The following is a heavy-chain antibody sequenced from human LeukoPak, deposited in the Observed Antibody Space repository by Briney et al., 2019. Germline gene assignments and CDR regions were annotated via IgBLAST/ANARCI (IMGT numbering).Heavy chain of an antibody. CDR1: GYSISSGYY. CDR3: ARDYGDVSDAFDI. D-gene: IGHD4-17*01. V-gene: IGHV4-38-2*02. Sequence: SETLSLTCAVSGYSISSGYYWGWIRQPPGKGLEWIGSIYHSGSTYYNPSLKSRVTISVDTSKTQFSLKLSSVPAADTAVYYCARDYGDVSDAFDIWGQGTMVTVSS. J-gene: IGHJ3*02. CDR2: IYHSGST.